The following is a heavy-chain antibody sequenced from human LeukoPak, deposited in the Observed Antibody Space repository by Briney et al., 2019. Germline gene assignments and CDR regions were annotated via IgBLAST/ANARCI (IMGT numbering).Heavy chain of an antibody. D-gene: IGHD3-22*01. CDR3: AKLPDSSGYITANYFDY. CDR2: ISGSGGST. J-gene: IGHJ4*02. V-gene: IGHV3-23*01. Sequence: GGSLRLSCAASGFTFSSYAMSWVRQAPGKGLEWVSAISGSGGSTYYADSVKGWFTISRDNSKNTLYLQMNSLRAEDTAVYYCAKLPDSSGYITANYFDYWGQGTLVTVSS. CDR1: GFTFSSYA.